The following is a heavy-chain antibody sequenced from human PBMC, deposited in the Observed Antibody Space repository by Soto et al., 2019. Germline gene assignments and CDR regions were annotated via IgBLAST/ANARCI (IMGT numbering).Heavy chain of an antibody. D-gene: IGHD6-25*01. CDR1: GFTFSSYG. J-gene: IGHJ6*02. V-gene: IGHV3-30*18. CDR3: AKDRRPNYYYGMDV. Sequence: QVQLVESGGGVVQPGRSLRLSCAASGFTFSSYGMHWVRQAPGKGLEWVAVISYDGSNKYYADSVKGRFTISRDNSKNTLYLQMNSLRAEDTAVYYCAKDRRPNYYYGMDVWGQGTTVTLPS. CDR2: ISYDGSNK.